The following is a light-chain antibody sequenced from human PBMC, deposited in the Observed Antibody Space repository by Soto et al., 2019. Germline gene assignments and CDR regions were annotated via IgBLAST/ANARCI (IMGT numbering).Light chain of an antibody. J-gene: IGKJ1*01. V-gene: IGKV1-17*01. Sequence: DIQMTQSPSSLSASVGDRVTITCPASQGIRNDLDWYQQKPGKAPKRLIYAASRLQSGVPSRFSGSGSGTEFTLTISCLQPEDFDTYYCLRHSSYPPAFGQGTKVELK. CDR1: QGIRND. CDR3: LRHSSYPPA. CDR2: AAS.